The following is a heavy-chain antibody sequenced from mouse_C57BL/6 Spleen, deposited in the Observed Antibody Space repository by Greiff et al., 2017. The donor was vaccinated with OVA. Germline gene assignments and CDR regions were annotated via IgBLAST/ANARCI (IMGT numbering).Heavy chain of an antibody. CDR3: ARTPYYDGFAY. Sequence: VQGVESGAELVRPGTSVKVSCKASGYAFTNYLIEWVKQRPGQGLEWIGVINPGSGGTNYNEKFKGKATLTADKSSSTAYMQLSSLTSEDSAVYFCARTPYYDGFAYWGQGTLVTVSA. CDR1: GYAFTNYL. V-gene: IGHV1-54*01. D-gene: IGHD1-1*01. CDR2: INPGSGGT. J-gene: IGHJ3*01.